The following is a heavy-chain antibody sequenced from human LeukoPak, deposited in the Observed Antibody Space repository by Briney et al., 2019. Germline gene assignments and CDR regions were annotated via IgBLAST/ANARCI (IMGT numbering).Heavy chain of an antibody. CDR2: INSDSGGT. J-gene: IGHJ4*02. V-gene: IGHV1-2*02. D-gene: IGHD2-21*02. Sequence: ASVKVSCKASGYTFTGYYMHWVRQAPGQGLEWMGWINSDSGGTNYAQKFQGRVTMTRDTSISTAYMELSRLRSDDTAVYYCARDSCGGDCYLYYFDYWGQGTLVTVSS. CDR1: GYTFTGYY. CDR3: ARDSCGGDCYLYYFDY.